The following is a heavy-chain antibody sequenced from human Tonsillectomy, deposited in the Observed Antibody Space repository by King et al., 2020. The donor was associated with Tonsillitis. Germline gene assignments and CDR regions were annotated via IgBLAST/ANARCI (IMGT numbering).Heavy chain of an antibody. J-gene: IGHJ4*02. CDR2: IRYDGSNK. CDR3: AKGPIVVVTAIPYSFDY. Sequence: QVQLVESGGGVVQPGGSLRLSCAASGFTFSSYGMHWVRQAPGKGLEWVAFIRYDGSNKYYADSVKGRFTISRDNSKNTLYLQMNSLRAEDTAVYYCAKGPIVVVTAIPYSFDYWGQGTLVTVSS. V-gene: IGHV3-30*02. CDR1: GFTFSSYG. D-gene: IGHD2-21*02.